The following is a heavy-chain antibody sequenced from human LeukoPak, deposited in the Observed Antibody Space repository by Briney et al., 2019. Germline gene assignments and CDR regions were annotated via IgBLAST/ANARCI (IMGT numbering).Heavy chain of an antibody. CDR3: WRDRGYCSSTSWYTMSRFDN. CDR2: IINSSSYI. CDR1: GFTFSSYS. J-gene: IGHJ4*02. Sequence: PGGSLTLSCAASGFTFSSYSMNWVRQAPGKGLEWVSSIINSSSYIYYADSVKGRFTISRDNAKNSLYQQMNSLRAEAAAVYYCWRDRGYCSSTSWYTMSRFDNRGEGALVTVSS. V-gene: IGHV3-21*01. D-gene: IGHD2-2*02.